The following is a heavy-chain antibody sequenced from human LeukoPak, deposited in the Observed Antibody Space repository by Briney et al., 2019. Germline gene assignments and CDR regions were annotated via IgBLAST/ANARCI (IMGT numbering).Heavy chain of an antibody. V-gene: IGHV4-4*07. CDR3: ARDWGIAAADTYYYYGMDV. CDR1: GGSISSYY. J-gene: IGHJ6*02. Sequence: SETLSLTCTVSGGSISSYYWSWIRQPAGKGLEWIGRIYTSGSTNYNPSLKSRVTMPVDTSKNQFSLKLSSVTAADTAVYYCARDWGIAAADTYYYYGMDVWGQGTTVTVSS. CDR2: IYTSGST. D-gene: IGHD6-13*01.